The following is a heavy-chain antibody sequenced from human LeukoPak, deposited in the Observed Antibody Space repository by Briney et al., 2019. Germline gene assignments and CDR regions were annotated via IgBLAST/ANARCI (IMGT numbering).Heavy chain of an antibody. CDR3: ARDSGYGDPYYYYYMDV. Sequence: SVKVSCKASGGTFSSYAISWVRQAPGQGLEWMGGIIPIFGTANYAQKFQGRVTITADKSTSTAYMELSSLRSEDTAVYYCARDSGYGDPYYYYYMDVWGKGTTVTVSS. CDR2: IIPIFGTA. J-gene: IGHJ6*03. D-gene: IGHD5-12*01. V-gene: IGHV1-69*06. CDR1: GGTFSSYA.